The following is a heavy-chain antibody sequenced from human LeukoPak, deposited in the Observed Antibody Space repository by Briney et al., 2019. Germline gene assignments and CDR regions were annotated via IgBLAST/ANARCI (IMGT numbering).Heavy chain of an antibody. CDR2: TNPNSGGT. V-gene: IGHV1-2*02. CDR3: ARVPMGYCSSTSCLWGGGEDY. J-gene: IGHJ4*02. Sequence: ASVKVSCKASGYTFTGYYMHWVRQAPGQGLEWMGWTNPNSGGTNYAQKFQGRVTMTRDTSISTAYMELSRLRSDDTAVYYCARVPMGYCSSTSCLWGGGEDYWGQGTLVTVSS. CDR1: GYTFTGYY. D-gene: IGHD2-2*01.